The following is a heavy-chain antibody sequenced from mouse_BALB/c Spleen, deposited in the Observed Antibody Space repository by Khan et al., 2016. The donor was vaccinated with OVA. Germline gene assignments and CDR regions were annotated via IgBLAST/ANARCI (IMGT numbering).Heavy chain of an antibody. CDR1: GFSLTGYG. V-gene: IGHV2-6-7*01. CDR2: IWGDGST. D-gene: IGHD2-9*01. Sequence: VQLQESGPGLVAPSQSLSITCTVSGFSLTGYGVNWVRQPPGKGLEWLGMIWGDGSTDYNSGIKSRLSITNDNSKSQAFLKMNSLQTDEAARYYCARAYCANDREAMDYWGQGNSVTVSS. J-gene: IGHJ4*01. CDR3: ARAYCANDREAMDY.